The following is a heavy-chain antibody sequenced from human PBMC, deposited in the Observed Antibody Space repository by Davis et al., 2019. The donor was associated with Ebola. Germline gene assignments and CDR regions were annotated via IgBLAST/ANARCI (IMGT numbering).Heavy chain of an antibody. CDR2: ISSSSYYI. CDR3: ARDKFYYDSSGYGYYYGMDV. V-gene: IGHV3-21*01. D-gene: IGHD3-22*01. J-gene: IGHJ6*02. CDR1: GFTFSSKS. Sequence: GESLKISCGAFGFTFSSKSMNWVRQAPGKGLEWVSSISSSSYYIYYADSVKGRFTISRDNAKNSLYLQMTSLRAEDTAVYYCARDKFYYDSSGYGYYYGMDVWGQGTTVTVSS.